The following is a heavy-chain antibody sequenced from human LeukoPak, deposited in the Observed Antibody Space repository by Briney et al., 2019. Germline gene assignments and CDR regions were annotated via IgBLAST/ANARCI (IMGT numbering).Heavy chain of an antibody. CDR3: AILALPNSRSSLRSVDF. V-gene: IGHV1-46*01. CDR1: GYTFTSYY. J-gene: IGHJ4*02. Sequence: ASVKVSCKASGYTFTSYYMHWVRQAPGQGLEWMGIINPSGGSTSYAQKFQGRVTMTRDMSTSTVYMELSSLRSEDTAVYYCAILALPNSRSSLRSVDFWGQGNLVTVSS. CDR2: INPSGGST. D-gene: IGHD6-6*01.